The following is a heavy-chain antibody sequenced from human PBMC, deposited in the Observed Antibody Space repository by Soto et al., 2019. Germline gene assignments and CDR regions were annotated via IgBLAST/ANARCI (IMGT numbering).Heavy chain of an antibody. CDR2: ISNTGSTK. CDR3: ARDYYGDYILDY. CDR1: GFSFSDYY. V-gene: IGHV3-11*01. Sequence: QVQLVESGGGLVKPRGSLRLSCVVSGFSFSDYYMSWIRQAPGKGLEWISYISNTGSTKYYADSVKGRFTISRDNAKNSLYLQMNSLRGEDTAVYYCARDYYGDYILDYWAQGTLVTVSS. J-gene: IGHJ4*02. D-gene: IGHD4-17*01.